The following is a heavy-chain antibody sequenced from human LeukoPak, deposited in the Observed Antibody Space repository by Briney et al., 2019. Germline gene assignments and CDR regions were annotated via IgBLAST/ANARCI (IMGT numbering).Heavy chain of an antibody. J-gene: IGHJ1*01. V-gene: IGHV4-59*08. D-gene: IGHD6-19*01. CDR2: IYYSGST. CDR3: ASFNPGYSSGWEEYFQH. CDR1: GGSISSYY. Sequence: SETLSLTCTVSGGSISSYYWSWIRQPPGKGLEWIGYIYYSGSTNYNPSLKSRVTISVDASKNQFSLKLSSVTAADTAVYYCASFNPGYSSGWEEYFQHWGKGPLVTVSS.